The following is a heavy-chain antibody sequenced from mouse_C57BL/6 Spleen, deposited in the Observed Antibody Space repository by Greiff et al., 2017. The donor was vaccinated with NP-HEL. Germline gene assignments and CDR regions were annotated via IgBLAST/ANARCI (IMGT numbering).Heavy chain of an antibody. CDR1: GFTFSDYG. J-gene: IGHJ4*01. Sequence: EVMLVESGGGLVKPGGSLKLSCAASGFTFSDYGMHWVRQAPEKGLEWVAYISSGSSTIYYADTVKGRFTISRDNAKNTLFLQMTSLRSEDTAMYYCARGLYGSAMDYWGQGTSVTVSS. CDR3: ARGLYGSAMDY. CDR2: ISSGSSTI. D-gene: IGHD1-1*01. V-gene: IGHV5-17*01.